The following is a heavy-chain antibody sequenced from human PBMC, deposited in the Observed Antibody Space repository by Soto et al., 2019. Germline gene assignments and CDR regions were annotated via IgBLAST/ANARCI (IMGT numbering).Heavy chain of an antibody. Sequence: QVQLQQWGAGLLKPSETLSLTCAVYGGSFSGYYWSWIRQPPGKGLEWIGEINHSGSTNYNPSLKSRAALSVDTSKNQFCLKLSSVSAADSAVYYCARETAYDILARSTKDDAFDIWGQGTMVTVSS. CDR3: ARETAYDILARSTKDDAFDI. D-gene: IGHD3-9*01. J-gene: IGHJ3*02. V-gene: IGHV4-34*01. CDR1: GGSFSGYY. CDR2: INHSGST.